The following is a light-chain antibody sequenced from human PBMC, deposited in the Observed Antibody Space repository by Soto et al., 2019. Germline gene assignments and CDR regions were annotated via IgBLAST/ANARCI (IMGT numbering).Light chain of an antibody. J-gene: IGKJ5*01. CDR2: GAS. V-gene: IGKV3-20*01. CDR3: QQYGGSPIT. Sequence: EIVLTQSPATLSLSPGERATLSCRASQSVSSSLAWYQQKPGQAPRLLISGASVRASGVPVRISGSGSGTDFTLTISRLEPEDFALYYCQQYGGSPITFGLGTRLEVK. CDR1: QSVSSS.